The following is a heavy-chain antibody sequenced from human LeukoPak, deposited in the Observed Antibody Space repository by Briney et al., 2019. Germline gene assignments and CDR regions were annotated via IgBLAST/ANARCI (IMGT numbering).Heavy chain of an antibody. CDR3: ARWEYASGGYFDS. J-gene: IGHJ4*02. CDR2: IYTSGTT. D-gene: IGHD3-10*01. V-gene: IGHV4-4*07. CDR1: GGSISSYY. Sequence: SETLSLTCTVSGGSISSYYWSWIRQPAGKGLEWIGRIYTSGTTHYNPSLKSRVTMSVDTSKNQFSLKLSSVTAADTAVYYCARWEYASGGYFDSWGQGTLVTVSS.